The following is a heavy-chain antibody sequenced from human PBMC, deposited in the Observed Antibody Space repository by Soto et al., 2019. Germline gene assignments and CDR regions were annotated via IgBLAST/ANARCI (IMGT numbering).Heavy chain of an antibody. CDR2: IFSNDEK. CDR3: ARMAYYDFWSGYYPHWDLNAFDI. D-gene: IGHD3-3*01. V-gene: IGHV2-26*01. J-gene: IGHJ3*02. Sequence: SGPTLVNPTETLTLTCTVSGFSLSNARMGVSWIRQPPGKALEWLAHIFSNDEKSYSTSLKSRLTISKDTSKSQVVLTMTNMDPVDTATYYCARMAYYDFWSGYYPHWDLNAFDIWGQGTMVTVSS. CDR1: GFSLSNARMG.